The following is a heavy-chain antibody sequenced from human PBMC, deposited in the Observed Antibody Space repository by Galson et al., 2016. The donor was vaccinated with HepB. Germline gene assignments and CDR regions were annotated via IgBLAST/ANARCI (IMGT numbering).Heavy chain of an antibody. V-gene: IGHV4-59*01. D-gene: IGHD4-17*01. CDR1: GGTISSYF. Sequence: SETLSLTCTVSGGTISSYFWSWLRQPPGKGLEWIGYIYFRGTTNYNPSLRSRVTISVDKSKDQFSLSLTFVTAADTAVYYCARGADFADSGCFDPGGQGTLVTVSS. J-gene: IGHJ5*02. CDR2: IYFRGTT. CDR3: ARGADFADSGCFDP.